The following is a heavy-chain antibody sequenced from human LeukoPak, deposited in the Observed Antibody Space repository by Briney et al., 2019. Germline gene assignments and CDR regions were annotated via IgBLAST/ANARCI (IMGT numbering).Heavy chain of an antibody. V-gene: IGHV4-39*07. CDR1: GGSISSSSYY. CDR3: ARVYYYDSSDYYDTSCFDY. J-gene: IGHJ4*02. Sequence: SETLSLTCTVSGGSISSSSYYWGWIRQPRGKGLEWIGSIYYSGSTYYNPSLKSRVTISVDTSKNQFSLKLNSVTAADTAVYYCARVYYYDSSDYYDTSCFDYWGQGTLVTVSS. D-gene: IGHD3-22*01. CDR2: IYYSGST.